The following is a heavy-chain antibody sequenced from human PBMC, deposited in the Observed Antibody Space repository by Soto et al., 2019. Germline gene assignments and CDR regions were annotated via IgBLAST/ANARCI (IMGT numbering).Heavy chain of an antibody. CDR3: ARHPAVAVSWFHP. J-gene: IGHJ5*02. V-gene: IGHV4-39*01. CDR1: GGSISSSTYY. D-gene: IGHD2-21*01. CDR2: MYYSGST. Sequence: PSETLSLTCTVSGGSISSSTYYWGWIRQPPGKGLEWIGSMYYSGSTYYNPPLKSRVTISVDTSKNQFSLRLSSVTAADTAVYYCARHPAVAVSWFHPWGQGTLVTVSS.